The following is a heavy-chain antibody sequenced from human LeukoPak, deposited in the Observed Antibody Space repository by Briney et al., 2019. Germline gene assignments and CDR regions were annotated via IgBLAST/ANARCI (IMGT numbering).Heavy chain of an antibody. CDR2: ISWNSDSV. CDR1: GFTFDDYA. Sequence: PGGSLRLSCAASGFTFDDYAMHWVRQAPGKGLEWVSGISWNSDSVGYADSVKGRFTISRDNAKNSLYLQMNSLRAEDTAFYYCTKDTLAWGQGTMVTVSS. CDR3: TKDTLA. V-gene: IGHV3-9*01. J-gene: IGHJ3*01.